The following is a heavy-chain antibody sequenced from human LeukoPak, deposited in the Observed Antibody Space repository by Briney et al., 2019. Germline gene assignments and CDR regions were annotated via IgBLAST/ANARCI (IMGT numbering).Heavy chain of an antibody. V-gene: IGHV4-61*02. D-gene: IGHD5-18*01. CDR2: IETSGST. CDR1: GGSFSSGSYC. Sequence: SQTLSLTCTVSGGSFSSGSYCWSWIRQHAGEGLEWNWRIETSGSTNYQPSRKSRVTISVDTSKNQFSLKVSSVTAADTAVYYCAREGGYSYGDAPLHFDNWGQGTLVTVSS. CDR3: AREGGYSYGDAPLHFDN. J-gene: IGHJ4*02.